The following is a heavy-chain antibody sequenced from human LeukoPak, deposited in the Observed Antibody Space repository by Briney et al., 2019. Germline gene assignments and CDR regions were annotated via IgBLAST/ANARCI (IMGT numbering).Heavy chain of an antibody. D-gene: IGHD6-19*01. CDR3: ARGRAVAGSYYFDY. V-gene: IGHV3-21*01. Sequence: GGSLRLSCAGAGFTFSTYSMNWVRQAPGKGLEWVSSISASGTYIYYADSVKGRFTVSRDNAENSLYLQMNSLRAEDTAVYYCARGRAVAGSYYFDYWGQGALVTVSS. CDR1: GFTFSTYS. CDR2: ISASGTYI. J-gene: IGHJ4*02.